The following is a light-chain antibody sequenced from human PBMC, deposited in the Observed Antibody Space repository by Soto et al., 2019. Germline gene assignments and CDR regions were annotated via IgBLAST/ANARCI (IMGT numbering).Light chain of an antibody. J-gene: IGKJ2*01. CDR2: GTS. V-gene: IGKV3-15*01. CDR1: QNVGRN. Sequence: EIVMTQSPDTLSVSPGGSATLSCRASQNVGRNVAWYQQRPGQAPRLLIHGTSTRVADIPARFSGSVSGTDVTLTINSLQPEDFVLYSYQQYNNWPPMSTFGQGTKLEMK. CDR3: QQYNNWPPMST.